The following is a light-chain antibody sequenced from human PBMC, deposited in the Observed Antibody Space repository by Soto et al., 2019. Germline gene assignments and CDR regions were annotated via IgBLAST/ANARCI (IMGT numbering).Light chain of an antibody. CDR3: QQFGNLPLT. J-gene: IGKJ4*01. Sequence: DIQMTQSPSSLSASVGDRVTITCQASQDISKYLNWYQQKPGKAPKLLIYDASNLERGVPSRFSGRGSGTDFTFTISSLQPEYIATYYCQQFGNLPLTFGGGTKVEIK. CDR1: QDISKY. V-gene: IGKV1-33*01. CDR2: DAS.